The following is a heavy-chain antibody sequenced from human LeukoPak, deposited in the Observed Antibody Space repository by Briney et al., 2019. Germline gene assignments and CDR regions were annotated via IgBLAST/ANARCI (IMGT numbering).Heavy chain of an antibody. J-gene: IGHJ5*02. D-gene: IGHD3-9*01. CDR2: ITSSGSYI. V-gene: IGHV3-21*01. CDR3: ARLTGYSSESWFDP. Sequence: GGSLRLSCAASAFSFSNYNMNWVRQAPGKGLEWVSSITSSGSYIYYADSVKGRFTISRDNAKNSLYLQLNSLRAEDTAVYYCARLTGYSSESWFDPWGQGTLVTVSS. CDR1: AFSFSNYN.